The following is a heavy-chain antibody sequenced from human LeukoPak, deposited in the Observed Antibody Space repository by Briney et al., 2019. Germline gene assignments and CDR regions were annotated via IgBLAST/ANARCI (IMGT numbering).Heavy chain of an antibody. CDR2: ISTYNGNT. D-gene: IGHD1-26*01. Sequence: GASVNVSCKASGGTFSSYAISWVRQAPGQGLEWMGWISTYNGNTNCAQRLQGRVTMTTDTSASTAYMELRSLRSDDTAVYYCARGSYRDYWGQGTLVTVSS. V-gene: IGHV1-18*01. J-gene: IGHJ4*02. CDR3: ARGSYRDY. CDR1: GGTFSSYA.